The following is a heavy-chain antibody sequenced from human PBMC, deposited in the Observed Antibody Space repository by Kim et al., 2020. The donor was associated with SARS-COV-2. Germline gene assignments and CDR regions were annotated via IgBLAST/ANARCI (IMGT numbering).Heavy chain of an antibody. D-gene: IGHD2-2*03. CDR3: TRGGGYCFGSSCYIDS. J-gene: IGHJ4*02. V-gene: IGHV4-34*01. CDR2: INHSGST. CDR1: GGSFNDYY. Sequence: SETLSLTCAVYGGSFNDYYWTWIRQSPGKGLEWIGEINHSGSTNYNPSLRRRVTISVDTSKNQFSLKLNSVTAADTAFYYCTRGGGYCFGSSCYIDSWGRGVLVTVSS.